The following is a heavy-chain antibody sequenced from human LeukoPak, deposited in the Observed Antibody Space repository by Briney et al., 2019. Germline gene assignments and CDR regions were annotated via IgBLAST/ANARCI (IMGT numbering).Heavy chain of an antibody. CDR2: ISYDGSNK. CDR3: ARDSRIGGGMDV. J-gene: IGHJ6*02. Sequence: GGSLRLSCAASGFTFSSYAMHWVRQAPGKGLEWVAVISYDGSNKYYADSVKDRFTISRDNSKNTLYLQMNSLRAEDTAVYYCARDSRIGGGMDVWGQGTTVTVSS. V-gene: IGHV3-30-3*01. D-gene: IGHD2-15*01. CDR1: GFTFSSYA.